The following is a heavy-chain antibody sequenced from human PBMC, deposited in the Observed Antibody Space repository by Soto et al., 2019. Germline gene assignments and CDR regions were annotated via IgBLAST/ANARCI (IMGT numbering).Heavy chain of an antibody. V-gene: IGHV3-30*18. CDR1: GFSFGRYG. CDR2: ISYDGTNK. Sequence: QVKLVESGGGVVQPGRSLRLSCAASGFSFGRYGMHWVRQAPGKGLEWVAVISYDGTNKYYADSVKGRFTISRDNSKNPLYTHRNSLRADDTAVYYCAKEYGRPLDYWGQGTLVTVSS. J-gene: IGHJ4*02. CDR3: AKEYGRPLDY. D-gene: IGHD2-8*01.